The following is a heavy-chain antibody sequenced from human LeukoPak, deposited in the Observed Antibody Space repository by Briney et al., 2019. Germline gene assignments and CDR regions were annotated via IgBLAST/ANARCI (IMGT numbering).Heavy chain of an antibody. V-gene: IGHV3-48*03. D-gene: IGHD6-6*01. Sequence: GGSLRLSCAASGFTFSSYEMNWVRQAPGKGLEWVSYISSSGSTIYYADSVKGRFTISRDNAKNSLYLQMNSLRAEDTAVYYCAREDSSSSSGFDYYYYMDVWGKGTTVTVSS. CDR2: ISSSGSTI. CDR3: AREDSSSSSGFDYYYYMDV. J-gene: IGHJ6*03. CDR1: GFTFSSYE.